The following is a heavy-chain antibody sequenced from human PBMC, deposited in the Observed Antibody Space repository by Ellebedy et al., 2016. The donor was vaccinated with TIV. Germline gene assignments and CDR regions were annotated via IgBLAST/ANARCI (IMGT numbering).Heavy chain of an antibody. V-gene: IGHV3-30-3*01. CDR3: ARGVQYWL. CDR2: ISYDGSNK. J-gene: IGHJ4*02. D-gene: IGHD4-11*01. Sequence: GESLKISXAASGFTFSSYAMHWVRQAPGKGLEWVAVISYDGSNKYYADSVKGRFTISRDNSKNTLYLQMNSLRAEDTAVYYCARGVQYWLWGQGTLVTVSS. CDR1: GFTFSSYA.